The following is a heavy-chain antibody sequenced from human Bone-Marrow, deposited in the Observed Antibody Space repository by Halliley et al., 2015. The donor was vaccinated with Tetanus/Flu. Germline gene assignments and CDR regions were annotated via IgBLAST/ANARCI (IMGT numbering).Heavy chain of an antibody. D-gene: IGHD6-19*01. Sequence: TLSLTCTVSGASVGIAGFYWSWLRQHPGRDLEWIGYIYYTDSAYYNPSLESRVSISVDTSENQVSLRLHSVTAADSAVYYCATGVAGDFDDWGQGTQVTVSS. V-gene: IGHV4-31*03. CDR1: GASVGIAGFY. CDR3: ATGVAGDFDD. J-gene: IGHJ4*02. CDR2: IYYTDSA.